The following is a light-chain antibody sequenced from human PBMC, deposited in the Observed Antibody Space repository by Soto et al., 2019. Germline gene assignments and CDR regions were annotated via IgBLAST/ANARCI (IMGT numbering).Light chain of an antibody. CDR3: QQYNSYST. CDR1: QSISSW. V-gene: IGKV1-5*03. CDR2: QAS. J-gene: IGKJ3*01. Sequence: DIQMTQSPSTLSASVGDRVTITCRASQSISSWLAWYQQKPGKAPKLLIYQASSLESGVPSRFSGSGAGTEFTLTSSSLQPDDFANYYCQQYNSYSTFGPGTKVDIK.